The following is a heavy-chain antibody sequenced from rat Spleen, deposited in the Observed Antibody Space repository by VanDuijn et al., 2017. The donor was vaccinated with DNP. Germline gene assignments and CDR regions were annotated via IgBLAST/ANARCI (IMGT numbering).Heavy chain of an antibody. J-gene: IGHJ2*01. Sequence: EVQLVESGGGLVQPGRSLKLSCAASGFSFRNYYMAWLRQAPQKGLEWVAIISHSDGTTYYSDSVRGRFTISRDNTQNSLHLQMNSLKSEDTATYFCAREQHFHFDYWGQGVLVTVSS. CDR1: GFSFRNYY. CDR3: AREQHFHFDY. D-gene: IGHD1-10*01. CDR2: ISHSDGTT. V-gene: IGHV5-25*01.